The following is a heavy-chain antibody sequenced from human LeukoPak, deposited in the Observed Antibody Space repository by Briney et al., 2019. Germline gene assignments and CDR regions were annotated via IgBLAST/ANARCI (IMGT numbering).Heavy chain of an antibody. CDR2: INPSGDST. D-gene: IGHD4-17*01. CDR3: ARENDYGNNWFDP. Sequence: ASVKVSCKASGYSFSSYYMHWVRQAPGQGLEWMGIINPSGDSTTYAQKFQGRVTMTRDTSTRTVYMELSSLRSDDTAVYHCARENDYGNNWFDPWGQGTLVTVSS. CDR1: GYSFSSYY. J-gene: IGHJ5*02. V-gene: IGHV1-46*01.